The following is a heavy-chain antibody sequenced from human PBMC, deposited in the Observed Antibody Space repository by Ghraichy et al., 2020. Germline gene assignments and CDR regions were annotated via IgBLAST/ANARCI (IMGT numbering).Heavy chain of an antibody. Sequence: SETLSLTCTVSGGSISSYYWSWIRQPPGKGLEWIGYIYYSGSTNYNPSLKSRVTISVDTSKNQFSLKLSSVTAADTAVYYCARGPNYYDSSGYSFQHWGQGPLVTFSS. CDR3: ARGPNYYDSSGYSFQH. CDR2: IYYSGST. D-gene: IGHD3-22*01. CDR1: GGSISSYY. V-gene: IGHV4-59*01. J-gene: IGHJ1*01.